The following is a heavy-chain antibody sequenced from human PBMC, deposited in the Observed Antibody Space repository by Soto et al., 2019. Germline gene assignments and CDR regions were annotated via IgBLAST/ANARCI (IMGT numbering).Heavy chain of an antibody. CDR1: GFTFSSYA. CDR2: ISGSGGST. CDR3: AKDPVAYYYDSSGYMVY. Sequence: GGSLRLSCAASGFTFSSYAMSWVRQAPGKGLEWVSAISGSGGSTYYADSVKGRFTISRDNSKNTLYLQMNSLRAEDTAVYYCAKDPVAYYYDSSGYMVYWGQGTLVTVSS. D-gene: IGHD3-22*01. V-gene: IGHV3-23*01. J-gene: IGHJ4*02.